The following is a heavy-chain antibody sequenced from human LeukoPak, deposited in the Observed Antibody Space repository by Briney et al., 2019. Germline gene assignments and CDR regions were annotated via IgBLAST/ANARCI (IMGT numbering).Heavy chain of an antibody. D-gene: IGHD6-19*01. V-gene: IGHV4-61*02. CDR1: GGSISSGSYY. Sequence: SQTLSLTCTVSGGSISSGSYYWSWIRQPAGKGLEWIGRIYTSGSTNYNPSLKSRVTISVDTSKNQFSLKLSSVTAADTAVYYCARDPLGIAVAESFYYYYYGMDVWGQGTTVTVSS. CDR2: IYTSGST. CDR3: ARDPLGIAVAESFYYYYYGMDV. J-gene: IGHJ6*02.